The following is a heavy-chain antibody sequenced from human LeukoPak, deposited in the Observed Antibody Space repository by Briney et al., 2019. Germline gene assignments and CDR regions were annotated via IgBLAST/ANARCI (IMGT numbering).Heavy chain of an antibody. V-gene: IGHV4-34*01. CDR2: INHSGST. Sequence: SETLSLTCAVXGXXXSGYXXSWIRQPXXXXXXWIGEINHSGSTNYNPSLKSRVTISVDTSKNQFSLKLSSVSAADTAVYYCAVRYSSSYFDYWGQGTLVTVSS. CDR3: AVRYSSSYFDY. D-gene: IGHD6-13*01. CDR1: GXXXSGYX. J-gene: IGHJ4*02.